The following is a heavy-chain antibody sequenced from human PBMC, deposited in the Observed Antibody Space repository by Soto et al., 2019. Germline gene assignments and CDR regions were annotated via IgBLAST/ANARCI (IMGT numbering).Heavy chain of an antibody. Sequence: ASVKVSCKASGYTFTSYGISWVRQAPGQGLEWMGWISAYNGNTNYAQKLQGRVTMTTDTSTSTAYMELRSLRSDDTAVYYCARTLYDSSGYYYVPHFDYWGQGTLVTVSS. CDR2: ISAYNGNT. D-gene: IGHD3-22*01. CDR3: ARTLYDSSGYYYVPHFDY. J-gene: IGHJ4*02. V-gene: IGHV1-18*01. CDR1: GYTFTSYG.